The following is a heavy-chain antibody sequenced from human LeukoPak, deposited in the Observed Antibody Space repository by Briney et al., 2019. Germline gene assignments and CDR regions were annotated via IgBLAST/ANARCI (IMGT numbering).Heavy chain of an antibody. D-gene: IGHD3-9*01. CDR3: ARLSTYYDILTGLYSQVRWVFDY. J-gene: IGHJ4*02. V-gene: IGHV4-39*01. CDR2: IYYSGST. CDR1: GGSISSSSYY. Sequence: SETLSLTCTVSGGSISSSSYYWGWIRQPPGKGLEWIGSIYYSGSTYYNPSLKSRVTISVDTSKNQFSLKLSSVTAADTAVYYCARLSTYYDILTGLYSQVRWVFDYWGQGTLVTVSS.